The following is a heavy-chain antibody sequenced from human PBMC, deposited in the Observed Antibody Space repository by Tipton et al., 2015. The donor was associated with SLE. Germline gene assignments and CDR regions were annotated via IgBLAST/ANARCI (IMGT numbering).Heavy chain of an antibody. V-gene: IGHV4-59*12. CDR2: IYYSGST. J-gene: IGHJ3*02. CDR3: AREEGPRDIVVVVAATDAFDI. Sequence: TLSLTCAVYGGSFSSYYWSWIRQPPGKGLEWIGYIYYSGSTNYNPSLKSRVTISVDTSKNQFSLKLSSVTAADTAVYYCAREEGPRDIVVVVAATDAFDIWGQGTMVTVSS. D-gene: IGHD2-15*01. CDR1: GGSFSSYY.